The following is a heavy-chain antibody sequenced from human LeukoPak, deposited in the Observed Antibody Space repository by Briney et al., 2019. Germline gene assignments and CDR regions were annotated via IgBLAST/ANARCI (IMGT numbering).Heavy chain of an antibody. CDR3: ASGDNSGSYDY. D-gene: IGHD1-26*01. CDR2: ISSNGGST. CDR1: GFTFSSYA. V-gene: IGHV3-64*01. Sequence: GGSLRLSCAASGFTFSSYAMHWVRQAPGKGLEYVSAISSNGGSTYYANSVKGRFTISRDNSKNTLYLQMGSLRAEDMAVYYCASGDNSGSYDYWGQGTLVTVSS. J-gene: IGHJ4*02.